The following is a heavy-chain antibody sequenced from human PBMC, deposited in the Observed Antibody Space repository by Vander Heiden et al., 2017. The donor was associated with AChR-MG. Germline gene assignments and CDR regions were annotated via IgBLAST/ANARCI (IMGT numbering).Heavy chain of an antibody. D-gene: IGHD3-22*01. V-gene: IGHV3-30-3*01. CDR3: ARNYDSSGYYFDY. Sequence: QVQLVESGGGVVQPGRSLRLSCSASGFTFSSYAMHWVRQAPGKGLEWVAVISYDGSNKYYADSVKGRFTISRDNSKNTLYLQMSSLRAEDTAVYYCARNYDSSGYYFDYWGQGTLVTVSS. CDR2: ISYDGSNK. J-gene: IGHJ4*02. CDR1: GFTFSSYA.